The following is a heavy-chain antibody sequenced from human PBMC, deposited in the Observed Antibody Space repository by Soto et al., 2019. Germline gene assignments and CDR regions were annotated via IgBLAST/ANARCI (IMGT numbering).Heavy chain of an antibody. CDR3: RWARGGSGGGSDY. V-gene: IGHV3-30*03. J-gene: IGHJ4*02. CDR2: ISYDGSKK. CDR1: GFNFSNYG. D-gene: IGHD2-15*01. Sequence: QVQLVESGGGVVQPGRSLRLSCAGSGFNFSNYGMHWVRQAPGKGLQWVAVISYDGSKKYYVDSVKGRFTISRDNSKKTLFLQMGSLRAEETAGYYCRWARGGSGGGSDYWGQGTLVTVSS.